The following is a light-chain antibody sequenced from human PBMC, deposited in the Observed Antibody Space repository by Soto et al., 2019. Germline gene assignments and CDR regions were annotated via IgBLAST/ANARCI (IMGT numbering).Light chain of an antibody. Sequence: EIVMTQSPATLSVSPGERATLSCRASQSVSSNLAWYQQKPGQPPSLLIYGASNRATGIPDRFSGSGSGTDFTLTISRLEPEDFAVYYCQQYGTSHTFGGGTKVDIK. CDR2: GAS. J-gene: IGKJ4*01. CDR1: QSVSSN. V-gene: IGKV3-20*01. CDR3: QQYGTSHT.